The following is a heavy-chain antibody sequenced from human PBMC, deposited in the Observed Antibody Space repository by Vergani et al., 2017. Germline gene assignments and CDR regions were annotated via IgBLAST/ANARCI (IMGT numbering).Heavy chain of an antibody. Sequence: QVQLQESGPGLVKPSQTLSLTCTVSGGSISSGSYYWSWIRQPAGKGLEWIGRIYTSGSTNYNPSLKSRVTISVDTSKNQFSLKLSSVTAADTAVYYCGSSFYDFWSGYYHDYWGQGTLVTVSS. V-gene: IGHV4-61*02. CDR2: IYTSGST. CDR1: GGSISSGSYY. CDR3: GSSFYDFWSGYYHDY. D-gene: IGHD3-3*01. J-gene: IGHJ4*02.